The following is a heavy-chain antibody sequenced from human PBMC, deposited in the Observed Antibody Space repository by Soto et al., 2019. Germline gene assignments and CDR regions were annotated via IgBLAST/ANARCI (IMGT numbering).Heavy chain of an antibody. CDR3: ARVGGYYDILTGSDYYYYMDV. Sequence: ASVKVSCKASGYTFTSYGISWVRQAPGQGLEWMGWISAYNGNTNYAQKLQGRVTMTTDTSTSTAYMELRSLRSDDTAVYYCARVGGYYDILTGSDYYYYMDVWGKGTTVTVSS. J-gene: IGHJ6*03. D-gene: IGHD3-9*01. CDR1: GYTFTSYG. V-gene: IGHV1-18*01. CDR2: ISAYNGNT.